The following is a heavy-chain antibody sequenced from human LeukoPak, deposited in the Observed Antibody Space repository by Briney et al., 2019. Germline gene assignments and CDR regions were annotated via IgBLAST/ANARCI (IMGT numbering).Heavy chain of an antibody. D-gene: IGHD3-3*01. CDR1: GGSLSSYY. J-gene: IGHJ3*02. V-gene: IGHV4-59*01. CDR2: IYYSGST. Sequence: SETLSLTCTVSGGSLSSYYWSWIRQPPGKGLEWIGYIYYSGSTNYNPSLKSRVTISVDTSKNQFSLKLSSVTPADTAVYYCARADKIYGVNAFDIWGQGTMVTVFS. CDR3: ARADKIYGVNAFDI.